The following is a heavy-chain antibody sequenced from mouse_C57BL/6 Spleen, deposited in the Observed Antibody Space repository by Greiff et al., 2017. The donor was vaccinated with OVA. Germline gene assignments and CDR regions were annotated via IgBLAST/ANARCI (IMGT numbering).Heavy chain of an antibody. J-gene: IGHJ2*01. CDR2: INPNNGGT. CDR1: GYTFTDYY. Sequence: VQLQQSGPELVKPGASVKISCKASGYTFTDYYMNWVKQSHGKSLEWIGDINPNNGGTSYNQKFKGKATLTVDKSSSTAYMELRSLTSEDSAVYYCARGTVGGYWGQGTTLTVSS. CDR3: ARGTVGGY. D-gene: IGHD1-1*01. V-gene: IGHV1-26*01.